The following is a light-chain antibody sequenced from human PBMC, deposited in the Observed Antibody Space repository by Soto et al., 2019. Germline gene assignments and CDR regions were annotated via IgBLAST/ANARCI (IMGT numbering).Light chain of an antibody. CDR2: EVS. CDR1: NSDVGGFNY. V-gene: IGLV2-14*01. J-gene: IGLJ2*01. Sequence: QSALTQPASVSGSPGQSITISCTGTNSDVGGFNYVSWYQQHPGKAPKLMIYEVSNRPSGVSNRFSGSKSGNTASLTISGLQAEDEAEYYCISYRSGGTAVFGGGTKLTVL. CDR3: ISYRSGGTAV.